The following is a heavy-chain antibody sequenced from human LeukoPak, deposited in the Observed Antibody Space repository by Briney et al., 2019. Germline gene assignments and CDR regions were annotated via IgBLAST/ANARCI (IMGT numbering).Heavy chain of an antibody. Sequence: ASVKVSCKASGCTFTGYYMHWVRQAPGQGLEWMGWINPNSGGTNYAQKFQGWVTMTRDTSISTAYMELSRLRSDDTAVYYCARSRSHYDSSGYSTVDAFDIWGQGTMVTVSS. CDR3: ARSRSHYDSSGYSTVDAFDI. D-gene: IGHD3-22*01. CDR1: GCTFTGYY. J-gene: IGHJ3*02. CDR2: INPNSGGT. V-gene: IGHV1-2*04.